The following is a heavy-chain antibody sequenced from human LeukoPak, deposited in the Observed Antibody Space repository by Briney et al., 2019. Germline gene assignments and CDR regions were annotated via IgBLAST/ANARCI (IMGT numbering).Heavy chain of an antibody. D-gene: IGHD3-22*01. CDR2: ISSSSSYI. J-gene: IGHJ6*02. CDR3: ARDLRLYDSSDHYYTYYYYGMDV. Sequence: GGSLRLSCAASGFTFSSYSMNWVRQAPVKGLEWVSSISSSSSYIYYADSVKGRFTISRDNAKNSLYLQMNSLRAEDTAVYYCARDLRLYDSSDHYYTYYYYGMDVWGQGTTVTVSS. V-gene: IGHV3-21*01. CDR1: GFTFSSYS.